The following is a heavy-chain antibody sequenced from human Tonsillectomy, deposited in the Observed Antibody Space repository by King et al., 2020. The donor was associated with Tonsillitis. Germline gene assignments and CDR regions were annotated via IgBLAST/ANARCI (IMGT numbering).Heavy chain of an antibody. CDR3: ARGSGGSETYYILNY. Sequence: VQLVESGGGVVQPGRSLRLSCAASAFTFSNFGIHWVRQAPGKGLVWFAVISYDGSKKYYADSVKGRFTISRDDSKNTVNLQMNSLRSEDTAVYYCARGSGGSETYYILNYWGQGTLVTVSS. J-gene: IGHJ4*02. V-gene: IGHV3-30*03. D-gene: IGHD3-10*01. CDR1: AFTFSNFG. CDR2: ISYDGSKK.